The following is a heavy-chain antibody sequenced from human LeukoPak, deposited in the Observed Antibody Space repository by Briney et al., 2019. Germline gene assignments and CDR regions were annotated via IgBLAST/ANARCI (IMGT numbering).Heavy chain of an antibody. V-gene: IGHV4-34*01. J-gene: IGHJ4*02. CDR3: ARGRRITMVRGVPFDY. CDR1: GGSFSGYY. D-gene: IGHD3-10*01. CDR2: INHSGST. Sequence: PSETLSLTCAVYGGSFSGYYWSWIRQPPGKGLEWIGEINHSGSTNYNPSLKSRVTISVDTSKNQFSLKLSSVTAADTAVYYCARGRRITMVRGVPFDYWGQGTLVTVSS.